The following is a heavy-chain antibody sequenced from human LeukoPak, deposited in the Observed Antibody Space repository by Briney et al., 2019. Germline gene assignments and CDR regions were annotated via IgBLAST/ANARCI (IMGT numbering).Heavy chain of an antibody. J-gene: IGHJ3*02. Sequence: PSVKVSCKASGYTFTSYYMHWVRQAPGQGREWMGIINPSGGSTSYAQKFQSRVTMTRDTSTSTVYMELSSLRSADTAVYYCARFSELDAFDIWGQGTMVTVSS. V-gene: IGHV1-46*01. CDR1: GYTFTSYY. D-gene: IGHD1-14*01. CDR3: ARFSELDAFDI. CDR2: INPSGGST.